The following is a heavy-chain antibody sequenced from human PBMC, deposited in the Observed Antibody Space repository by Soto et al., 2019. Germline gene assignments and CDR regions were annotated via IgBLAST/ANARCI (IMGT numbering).Heavy chain of an antibody. D-gene: IGHD6-13*01. CDR3: ARDQEAGSFFPYYYGMDV. CDR1: GFTFSSYE. V-gene: IGHV3-48*03. Sequence: PGGSLRLSCATSGFTFSSYEMNWVRQAPGKGLEWVSYISSSGSTIYYADSVKGRFTISRDNAKNSLYLQMDSLRAEDTALYYCARDQEAGSFFPYYYGMDVWGQGTTVTVS. J-gene: IGHJ6*02. CDR2: ISSSGSTI.